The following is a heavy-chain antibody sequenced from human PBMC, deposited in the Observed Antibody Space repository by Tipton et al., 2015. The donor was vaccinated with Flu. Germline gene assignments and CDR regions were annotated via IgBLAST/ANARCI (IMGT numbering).Heavy chain of an antibody. J-gene: IGHJ4*02. D-gene: IGHD1-26*01. CDR3: ACRGGCYH. CDR1: GGSISSSSYY. V-gene: IGHV4-39*07. CDR2: IYYSGST. Sequence: TLSLTCTVSGGSISSSSYYWGWIRQPPGKGLEWIGTIYYSGSTYYNPSLKSRVTMSVDTSKNQFSLKLSSATAADTAVYYCACRGGCYHWGQGTLVTVSS.